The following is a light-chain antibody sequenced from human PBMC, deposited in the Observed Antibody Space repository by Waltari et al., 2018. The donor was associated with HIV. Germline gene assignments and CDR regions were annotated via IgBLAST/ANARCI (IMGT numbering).Light chain of an antibody. CDR1: SGHSSYA. V-gene: IGLV4-69*01. J-gene: IGLJ2*01. Sequence: QLVLTQSPSASASLGASVKLTCTLSSGHSSYAIAWHQQQPEKGPRYLMKLNSDGSHSKGDGIPDRFSGSSSGAERYLTISSLQSEDEAEYFCSFYGGSNILVFGGGTKLTVL. CDR2: LNSDGSH. CDR3: SFYGGSNILV.